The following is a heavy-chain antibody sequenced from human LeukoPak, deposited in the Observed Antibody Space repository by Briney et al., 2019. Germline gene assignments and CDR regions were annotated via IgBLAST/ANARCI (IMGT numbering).Heavy chain of an antibody. CDR2: ISYDGSNK. CDR3: ARGNGYTYGFMGRERTKSRLDY. D-gene: IGHD5-18*01. J-gene: IGHJ4*02. V-gene: IGHV3-30*04. CDR1: EFTFGNFA. Sequence: GGSLRLSCAASEFTFGNFAIHWVRQAPGKGLEWVAVISYDGSNKYYADSVKGRFTISRDNSKNSLYLQMNSLKAEDTAVYYCARGNGYTYGFMGRERTKSRLDYWGQGSLVTVSS.